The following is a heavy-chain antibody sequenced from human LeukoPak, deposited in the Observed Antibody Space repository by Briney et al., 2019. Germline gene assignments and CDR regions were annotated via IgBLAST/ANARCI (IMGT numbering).Heavy chain of an antibody. J-gene: IGHJ3*02. CDR1: VGTFSSYA. D-gene: IGHD4-23*01. Sequence: SVKVSRKASVGTFSSYAISWVRQAPGQGLVWMGRIIPILGIANYAQKFQGRVTITADKSTSTAYMELSSLRSEDTAVYYCARGMDYGGNPQAFDIWGQGTMVTVSS. V-gene: IGHV1-69*04. CDR2: IIPILGIA. CDR3: ARGMDYGGNPQAFDI.